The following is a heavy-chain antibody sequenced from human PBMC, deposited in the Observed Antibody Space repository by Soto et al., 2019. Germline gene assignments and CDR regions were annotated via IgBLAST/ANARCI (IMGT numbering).Heavy chain of an antibody. V-gene: IGHV3-21*01. D-gene: IGHD4-17*01. CDR1: GFTFSSYS. J-gene: IGHJ4*02. CDR3: ARKTTVYLNDY. CDR2: ISSSSSYI. Sequence: EVQLVESGGGLVKPGGSLRLSCAASGFTFSSYSMNWVRQAPGKGLEWVSSISSSSSYIYYADSVKGRFTISRDNAKNSLYLQMNSMRAEDTAVYYCARKTTVYLNDYWGQGTLVTVSS.